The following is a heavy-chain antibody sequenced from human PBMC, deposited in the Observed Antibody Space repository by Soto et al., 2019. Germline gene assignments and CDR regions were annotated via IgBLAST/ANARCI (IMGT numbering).Heavy chain of an antibody. CDR1: NGSISTYY. D-gene: IGHD5-12*01. V-gene: IGHV4-59*01. CDR2: IYYTGSP. J-gene: IGHJ4*02. CDR3: ARSRSTRQPFDY. Sequence: SETLSLTCTVSNGSISTYYWSWIRQPPGRSLEWIGHIYYTGSPTYNPSLKSRVTISENTSKKTVSLTLIPVTAEDTAVYYCARSRSTRQPFDYWGRGTLVTVSS.